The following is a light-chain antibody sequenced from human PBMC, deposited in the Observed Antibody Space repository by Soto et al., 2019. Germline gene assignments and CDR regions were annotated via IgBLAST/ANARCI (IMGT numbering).Light chain of an antibody. CDR3: SSYTSSSTHWV. J-gene: IGLJ3*02. CDR1: SSDVGGYNY. V-gene: IGLV2-14*01. CDR2: EVS. Sequence: QSALTQPASVSGSPGQSITISCTGTSSDVGGYNYVSWYQQHPGKAPKIMIYEVSNRPSGVSNRFSGSKSGNTASLTISGLQAEDEADYYCSSYTSSSTHWVFGGGTKLTFL.